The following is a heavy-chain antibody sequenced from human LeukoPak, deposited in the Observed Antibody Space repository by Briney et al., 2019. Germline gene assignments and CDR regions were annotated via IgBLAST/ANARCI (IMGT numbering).Heavy chain of an antibody. J-gene: IGHJ4*02. CDR3: AREGYYYDSSGYYRLFDY. D-gene: IGHD3-22*01. CDR1: GDSINNYY. V-gene: IGHV4-59*01. CDR2: IYYSGST. Sequence: SETLSLTCSVSGDSINNYYWNWIRQPPGKGLEWIGYIYYSGSTNYNPSLKSRVTISVDTSKNQFSLKLSSVTAADTAVYYCAREGYYYDSSGYYRLFDYWGQGTLVTVSS.